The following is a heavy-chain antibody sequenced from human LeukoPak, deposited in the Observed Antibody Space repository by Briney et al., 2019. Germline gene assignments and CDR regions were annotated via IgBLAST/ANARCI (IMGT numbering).Heavy chain of an antibody. Sequence: RTSETLSLTCTVSGGSIRSGDYSWSWIRQPPGKGLEWIGYIYCSGSTYYNPSLKSRVTISGDTSKNQFSLNLSSVTAADTAVYYCATDRARGGDSFDYWGQGTLVTVSS. CDR2: IYCSGST. CDR3: ATDRARGGDSFDY. J-gene: IGHJ4*02. D-gene: IGHD3-10*01. V-gene: IGHV4-30-4*01. CDR1: GGSIRSGDYS.